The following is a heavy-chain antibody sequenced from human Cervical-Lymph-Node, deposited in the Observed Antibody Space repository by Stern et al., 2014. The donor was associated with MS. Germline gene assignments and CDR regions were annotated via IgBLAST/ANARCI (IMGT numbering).Heavy chain of an antibody. V-gene: IGHV3-33*01. Sequence: QVQLVQSGGGVVQPGRSLRLSCAASGFSFSRYAMHWVRPAPGQGLEWVALIWYDGSNPYYADSVTGRFTISRDNFKNTLYLQMNSLRAEDTAVYYCASAYSSSHYYFDYWGQGTLVTVSS. CDR3: ASAYSSSHYYFDY. J-gene: IGHJ4*02. CDR1: GFSFSRYA. CDR2: IWYDGSNP. D-gene: IGHD6-13*01.